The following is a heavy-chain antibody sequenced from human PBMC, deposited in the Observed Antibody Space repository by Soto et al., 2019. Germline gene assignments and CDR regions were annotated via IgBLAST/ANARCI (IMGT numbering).Heavy chain of an antibody. D-gene: IGHD2-21*02. J-gene: IGHJ5*02. CDR1: GFTFSGNV. Sequence: GGSLRLSCVASGFTFSGNVMSWVRQAPGKGLEWISIISGSGGSAYYADSVKGRFTISRDNSNNTLYLQMHSLTAADTAVYYCAKNGCGGDCYSSVAGNWFDPWGQGTLVTDSS. CDR2: ISGSGGSA. CDR3: AKNGCGGDCYSSVAGNWFDP. V-gene: IGHV3-23*01.